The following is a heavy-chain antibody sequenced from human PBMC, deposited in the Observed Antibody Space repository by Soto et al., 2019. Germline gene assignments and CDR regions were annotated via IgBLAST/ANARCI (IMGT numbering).Heavy chain of an antibody. CDR3: AKDRSIFGVVVTAYDL. Sequence: EVQLLESGGGLVQPGGSLRLSCAASGFTFSSYAMSWVRQAPGKGLEWVSAISGSGGSTYYADSVKGRFTISRDNSKNTLYLQMSSLRAEDTAVYYCAKDRSIFGVVVTAYDLWGRGTLVTVSS. CDR1: GFTFSSYA. CDR2: ISGSGGST. V-gene: IGHV3-23*01. D-gene: IGHD3-3*01. J-gene: IGHJ2*01.